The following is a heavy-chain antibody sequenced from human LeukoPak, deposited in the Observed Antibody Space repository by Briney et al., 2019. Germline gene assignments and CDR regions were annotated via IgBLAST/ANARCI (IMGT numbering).Heavy chain of an antibody. V-gene: IGHV3-21*01. CDR3: ARDTDYGGNGGDY. CDR1: GFTFSSYS. CDR2: ISSSSSYI. Sequence: GGSLRLSCAASGFTFSSYSMNWVRQAPGKGLEWVSSISSSSSYIYYADSVKGRFTISRDNAKNSLYLQMNSLRAKDTAVYYCARDTDYGGNGGDYWGQGTLVTVSS. D-gene: IGHD4-23*01. J-gene: IGHJ4*02.